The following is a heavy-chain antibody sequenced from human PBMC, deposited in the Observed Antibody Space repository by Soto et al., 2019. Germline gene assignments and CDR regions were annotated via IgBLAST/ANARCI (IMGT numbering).Heavy chain of an antibody. Sequence: SQTLSLTCAISGDSVSSNSGAWHWIRQSPSRGLEWLGRTYYRSKWNNEYAPSVKSRITINPDTSKNQFSLHVNSVAPEDTAVYYCERDGGSERARYMDVWGKGTTVTVS. J-gene: IGHJ6*03. CDR3: ERDGGSERARYMDV. V-gene: IGHV6-1*01. D-gene: IGHD3-10*01. CDR2: TYYRSKWNN. CDR1: GDSVSSNSGA.